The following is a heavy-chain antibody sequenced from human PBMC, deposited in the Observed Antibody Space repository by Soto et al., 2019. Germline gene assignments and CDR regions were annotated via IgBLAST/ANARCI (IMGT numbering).Heavy chain of an antibody. CDR3: ARDFIAALSPVQYYYHSYCMDV. D-gene: IGHD6-6*01. CDR1: GDSASSNSAA. J-gene: IGHJ6*04. CDR2: TYYRSKWYN. Sequence: PSQTLPLTCAISGDSASSNSAAWNWIRQSPSRSLEWLGRTYYRSKWYNDYAVSVKSRITINPDTSKNQFSLQLNSVTPEDTAVYYCARDFIAALSPVQYYYHSYCMDVCGKGITVTGSS. V-gene: IGHV6-1*01.